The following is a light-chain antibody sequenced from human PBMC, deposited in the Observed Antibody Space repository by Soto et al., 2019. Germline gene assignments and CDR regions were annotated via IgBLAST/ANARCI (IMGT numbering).Light chain of an antibody. J-gene: IGKJ3*01. CDR3: QQYGSSPFT. CDR2: GAS. V-gene: IGKV3-20*01. Sequence: EIVLTQSPGTLSLSPGERATLSCRASQSVSSNYLTWYQQKPGQAPRLLIHGASSRATGIPDRFSGSGSGTDFTLTISRLEPEDFAVYYCQQYGSSPFTFGPGIKVDIK. CDR1: QSVSSNY.